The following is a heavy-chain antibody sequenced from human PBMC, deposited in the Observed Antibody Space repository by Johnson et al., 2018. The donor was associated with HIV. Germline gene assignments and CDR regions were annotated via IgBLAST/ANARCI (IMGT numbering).Heavy chain of an antibody. J-gene: IGHJ3*02. V-gene: IGHV3-66*03. CDR3: ARDRIPYNWNYEGDAFDI. Sequence: EVQLVESGGGLIQPGGSLRLSCAASGFTVSSNYMSWVRQAPGKGLEWVSVIYSGGSTYYADSVKGRFTISRDSSKNTLYLEMNTLRPEDTAVYYCARDRIPYNWNYEGDAFDIWGQGTMVTVSS. CDR2: IYSGGST. CDR1: GFTVSSNY. D-gene: IGHD1-7*01.